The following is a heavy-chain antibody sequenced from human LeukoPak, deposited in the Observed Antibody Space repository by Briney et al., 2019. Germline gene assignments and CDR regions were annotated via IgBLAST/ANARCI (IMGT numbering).Heavy chain of an antibody. Sequence: ASVKVSCKASGGTFSSYAISWVRQAPGQGLEWMGRIIPIFGTANYAQKFQGRVTMTRDTSTSTVYMELSSLRSEDTAVYYCAREGGGNDAFDIWGQGTMVTVSS. CDR2: IIPIFGTA. D-gene: IGHD2-15*01. J-gene: IGHJ3*02. CDR3: AREGGGNDAFDI. V-gene: IGHV1-69*05. CDR1: GGTFSSYA.